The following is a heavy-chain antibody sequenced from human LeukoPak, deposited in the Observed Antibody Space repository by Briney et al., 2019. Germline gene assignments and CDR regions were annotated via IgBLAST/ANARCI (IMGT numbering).Heavy chain of an antibody. J-gene: IGHJ4*02. CDR1: GGSISSTYYY. Sequence: SETLSLTCIVSGGSISSTYYYWTWLRQPPGEGLEWIGTIYDSESTYYNPSLRGRVTISLDTSRSQFSLKLSSVTDADTAIYYCAKRSTKDSGFAFWGQGTLVTVSS. CDR2: IYDSEST. V-gene: IGHV4-39*01. D-gene: IGHD1-26*01. CDR3: AKRSTKDSGFAF.